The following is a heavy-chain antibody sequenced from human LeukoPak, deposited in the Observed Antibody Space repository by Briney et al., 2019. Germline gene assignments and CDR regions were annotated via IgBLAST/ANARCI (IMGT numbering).Heavy chain of an antibody. J-gene: IGHJ5*02. D-gene: IGHD2-8*01. V-gene: IGHV4-39*07. CDR3: ARENYCTNGVCWAFDP. CDR2: IYYTGSS. CDR1: GGSISSSDYY. Sequence: SETLSLTRTVSGGSISSSDYYWGWIRQPPGKGLEWIGNIYYTGSSSYNSSLKSRVTSSVDTSKNQFSLQLSSVTAADTAVYYCARENYCTNGVCWAFDPWGQGTLVTVSS.